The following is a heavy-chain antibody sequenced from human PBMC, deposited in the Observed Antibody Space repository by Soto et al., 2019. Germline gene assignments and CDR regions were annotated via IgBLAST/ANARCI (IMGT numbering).Heavy chain of an antibody. V-gene: IGHV4-59*02. J-gene: IGHJ5*02. Sequence: SETLSLTCNVSGASVSHGYWSRIRQPPGKGLEWIGFMYFGGSFNYNPSLTSRATISVETSKNQFSMKLTSVTASDTAVYYCARSYYDSTGFAVDPWGQGTLVTVSS. CDR1: GASVSHGY. CDR3: ARSYYDSTGFAVDP. CDR2: MYFGGSF. D-gene: IGHD3-22*01.